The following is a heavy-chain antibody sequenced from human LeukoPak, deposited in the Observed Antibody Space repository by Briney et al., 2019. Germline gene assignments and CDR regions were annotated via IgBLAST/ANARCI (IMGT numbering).Heavy chain of an antibody. V-gene: IGHV1-8*01. J-gene: IGHJ6*03. CDR1: GYTFTSYD. D-gene: IGHD3-10*01. Sequence: ASVKVSCKASGYTFTSYDINWVRQATGQGLEWMGWMNPNSGNTGYAQKFQGRVTITRNTSISTAYMELSSLRSEDTAVYYCARGLRITMVRGVIIKRNYYYYYMDVWGKGTTVTVSS. CDR2: MNPNSGNT. CDR3: ARGLRITMVRGVIIKRNYYYYYMDV.